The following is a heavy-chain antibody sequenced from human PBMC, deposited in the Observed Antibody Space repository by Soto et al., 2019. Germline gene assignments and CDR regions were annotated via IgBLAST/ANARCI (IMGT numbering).Heavy chain of an antibody. D-gene: IGHD2-15*01. CDR1: GFTFSSYA. V-gene: IGHV3-23*01. Sequence: EVQLLESGGGLVQPGGSLRLSCAASGFTFSSYAMSWVRQAPGKGLEWVSAISGSGGSTYYADSVKGRFTISRDNSKNTLYLQRNSLRAEDTAVYYCAKDPTPIVVVVAATGYWGQGTLVTVSS. CDR2: ISGSGGST. J-gene: IGHJ4*02. CDR3: AKDPTPIVVVVAATGY.